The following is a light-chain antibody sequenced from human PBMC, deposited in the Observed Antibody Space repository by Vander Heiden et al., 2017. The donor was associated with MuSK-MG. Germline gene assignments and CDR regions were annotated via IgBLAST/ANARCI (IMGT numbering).Light chain of an antibody. CDR1: QSLLYSDGNIY. CDR3: LQATHWPPWT. V-gene: IGKV2-30*01. J-gene: IGKJ1*01. CDR2: KAS. Sequence: VITQFPLSLPVTLGQPASISCRSSQSLLYSDGNIYLTWFHQRPGQSPRRLIYKASNRDSGVPDRFSGRGSATEFTLKISRVEAEDVGVYYCLQATHWPPWTFGQGTKVEIK.